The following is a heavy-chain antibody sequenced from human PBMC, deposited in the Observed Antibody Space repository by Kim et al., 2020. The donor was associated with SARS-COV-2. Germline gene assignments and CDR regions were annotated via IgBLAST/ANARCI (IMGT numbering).Heavy chain of an antibody. V-gene: IGHV3-30-3*01. CDR1: GLTFSSYA. CDR3: ARAGSGSYYGGFDY. Sequence: GGSLRLSCAASGLTFSSYAMFWVRQAPGKGLEWVAVISYDGSNKYYADSVKGRFTISRDNSKNTLYLQMNSLRAEDTAVYYCARAGSGSYYGGFDYWGQGTLVTVSS. D-gene: IGHD3-10*01. CDR2: ISYDGSNK. J-gene: IGHJ4*02.